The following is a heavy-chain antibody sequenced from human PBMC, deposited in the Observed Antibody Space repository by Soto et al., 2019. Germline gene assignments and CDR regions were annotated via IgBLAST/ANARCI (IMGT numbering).Heavy chain of an antibody. V-gene: IGHV4-30-4*01. D-gene: IGHD6-13*01. CDR1: GGSISSGDYY. J-gene: IGHJ6*02. CDR2: IYYSGST. Sequence: SETLSLTCTVSGGSISSGDYYWSWIRQPPGKGPEWIGYIYYSGSTYYNPSLKSRVTISVDTSKNQFSLKLSSVTAADTAVYYCARDSVASDSSSSPRHYYYYGMDVWGQGTTVTVSS. CDR3: ARDSVASDSSSSPRHYYYYGMDV.